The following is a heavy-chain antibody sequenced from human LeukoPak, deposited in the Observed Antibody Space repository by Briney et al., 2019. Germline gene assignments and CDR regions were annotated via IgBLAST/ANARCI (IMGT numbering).Heavy chain of an antibody. V-gene: IGHV6-1*01. CDR2: TYYRSKWYN. CDR3: ARVRAAAGTGVRYYYYYGMDV. Sequence: SQTLSLTCAIPGDSVSSNSAAWNWIRQSPSRGLEWLGRTYYRSKWYNDYAVSVKSRITINPDTSKNQFSLQLNSVTPEDTAVYYCARVRAAAGTGVRYYYYYGMDVWGQGTTVTVSS. J-gene: IGHJ6*02. CDR1: GDSVSSNSAA. D-gene: IGHD6-13*01.